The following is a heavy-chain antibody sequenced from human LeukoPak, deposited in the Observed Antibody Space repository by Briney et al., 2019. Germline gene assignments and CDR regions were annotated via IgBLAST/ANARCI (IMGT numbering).Heavy chain of an antibody. Sequence: GGSLRLSCAASGFTFTDYWLSWVRQAPGKGLEWVANINEDGSKKYYVDSVKGRFTISRDNAKNSLFLQMNSLRAEDTAVYYCAKDRRDGYIAYWGQGTLVTVSS. V-gene: IGHV3-7*01. CDR2: INEDGSKK. D-gene: IGHD5-24*01. CDR1: GFTFTDYW. J-gene: IGHJ4*02. CDR3: AKDRRDGYIAY.